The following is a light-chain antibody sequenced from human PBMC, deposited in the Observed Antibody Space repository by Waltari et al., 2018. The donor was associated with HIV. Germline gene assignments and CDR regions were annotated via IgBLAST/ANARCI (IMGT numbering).Light chain of an antibody. V-gene: IGKV3-11*01. CDR2: DAS. J-gene: IGKJ2*01. Sequence: EIVLTQSPATLSLSPGARATLSCRASQSVSSSLAWYQQKPGQAPRLLIYDASNRATGIPARFSGSGSGTDFTLTSSSLEPEDFAGYYCQQRSNWPPTFGQGTKLEIK. CDR1: QSVSSS. CDR3: QQRSNWPPT.